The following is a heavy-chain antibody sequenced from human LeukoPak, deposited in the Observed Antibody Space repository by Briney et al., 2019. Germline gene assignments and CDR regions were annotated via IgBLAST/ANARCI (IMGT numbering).Heavy chain of an antibody. J-gene: IGHJ4*02. V-gene: IGHV3-30*03. CDR2: ISYDGSNK. D-gene: IGHD3-16*01. Sequence: GRSLRLSCAASGFTFSSYGMHWVRQAPGKGLEWVAVISYDGSNKYYADSVKGRFTISRDNSKNTLYLQMNSLRAEDTAVYYCARDQRGERTDYWGQGTLVTVSS. CDR1: GFTFSSYG. CDR3: ARDQRGERTDY.